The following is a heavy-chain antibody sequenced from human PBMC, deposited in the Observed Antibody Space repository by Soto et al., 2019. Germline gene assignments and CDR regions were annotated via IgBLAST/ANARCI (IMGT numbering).Heavy chain of an antibody. Sequence: GSLRLSCASSGFTFSSYGIHWFRQAPGKGLEWVAVIWYDGSNKYYADSVKGRFTISRDTSKNTLYLQINSLRAEDTAVYYCAREVTYYEMLTGTTPGGFDYWGRGTVVTVS. CDR1: GFTFSSYG. CDR2: IWYDGSNK. CDR3: AREVTYYEMLTGTTPGGFDY. V-gene: IGHV3-33*01. D-gene: IGHD3-9*01. J-gene: IGHJ4*02.